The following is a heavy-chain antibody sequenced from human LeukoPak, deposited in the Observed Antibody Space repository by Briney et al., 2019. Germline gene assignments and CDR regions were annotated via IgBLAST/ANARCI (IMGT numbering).Heavy chain of an antibody. D-gene: IGHD6-19*01. CDR1: GGSLSSSSYY. CDR2: IYYSGST. Sequence: SETPSLTCTVSGGSLSSSSYYWGWIRQPPGKGLEWIGSIYYSGSTYYNPSLKSRVTISVDTSKNQFSLKLSSVTAADTAVYYCASPFSGWYSPGYWGQGTLVTVSS. V-gene: IGHV4-39*01. CDR3: ASPFSGWYSPGY. J-gene: IGHJ4*02.